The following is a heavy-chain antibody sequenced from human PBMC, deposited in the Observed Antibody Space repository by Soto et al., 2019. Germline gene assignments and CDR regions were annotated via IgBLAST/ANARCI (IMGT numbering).Heavy chain of an antibody. J-gene: IGHJ5*02. D-gene: IGHD6-19*01. Sequence: GGSLRLSCAASGFTVSSNYMSWVRQAPGKGLEWVSVIYSGGSTYYADSVKGRFTISRDNSKNTLYLQMNSLRAEDTAVYYCARDRKWLGGWFDPWGQGTLVTVSS. CDR1: GFTVSSNY. V-gene: IGHV3-66*01. CDR2: IYSGGST. CDR3: ARDRKWLGGWFDP.